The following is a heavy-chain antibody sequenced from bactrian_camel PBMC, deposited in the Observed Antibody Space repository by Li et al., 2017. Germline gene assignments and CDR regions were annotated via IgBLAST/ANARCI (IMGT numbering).Heavy chain of an antibody. J-gene: IGHJ6*01. CDR3: ANRRRSSVFGCKLATGPIEESTFRS. CDR2: IYSHGRNT. Sequence: HVQLVESGGDLVQPGGSLRLSCAASGFTFSSYDVSWVRQAPGKGLEWVSGIYSHGRNTYYADSVKGRFTISQDNEKRIVYLQMDNLKPEDSAMYFCANRRRSSVFGCKLATGPIEESTFRSWGQGTQVTVS. D-gene: IGHD2*01. CDR1: GFTFSSYD. V-gene: IGHV3-2*01.